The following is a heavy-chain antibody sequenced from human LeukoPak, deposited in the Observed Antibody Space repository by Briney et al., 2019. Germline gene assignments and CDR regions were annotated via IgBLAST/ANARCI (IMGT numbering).Heavy chain of an antibody. CDR1: GFIFYSYD. CDR3: ARDRVCSGGSCYFSAFDI. D-gene: IGHD2-15*01. CDR2: ISHDETNK. Sequence: GGSLRLSCATSGFIFYSYDMHWVRQAPGKGLEWVAVISHDETNKYYADSVKGRFTISRDNSKNTLYLQLNSLRAEDTAVYYCARDRVCSGGSCYFSAFDIWGQGTMVTVSS. J-gene: IGHJ3*02. V-gene: IGHV3-30*04.